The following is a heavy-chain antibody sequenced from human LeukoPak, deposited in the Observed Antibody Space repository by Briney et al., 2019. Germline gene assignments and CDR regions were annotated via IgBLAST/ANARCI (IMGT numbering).Heavy chain of an antibody. CDR1: GFTFSTCG. D-gene: IGHD3-22*01. CDR2: ISYDGSNK. V-gene: IGHV3-30*03. Sequence: GSLRLSCAASGFTFSTCGMHWVRQAPGKGLEWVAVISYDGSNKYFADSVKGRFTISRDNSKNTLYLQMNSLRAEDTALYYCAADYYASGGSTGDWGQRILVTVSS. CDR3: AADYYASGGSTGD. J-gene: IGHJ4*02.